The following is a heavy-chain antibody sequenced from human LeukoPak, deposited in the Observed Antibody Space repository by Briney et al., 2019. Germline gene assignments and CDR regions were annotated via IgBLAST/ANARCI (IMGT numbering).Heavy chain of an antibody. CDR1: GFTFSSYA. D-gene: IGHD3-3*01. Sequence: PGGSLRLSCAASGFTFSSYAMSWVRQAPGKGLEWVSAISGSGGSTSYAASVTGPFTISSDNSKNTLYLPMNSLRADGTAVYYCAKDGSLRVRFLEWLPKLIFDYWGQGTLVTVSS. J-gene: IGHJ4*02. V-gene: IGHV3-23*01. CDR2: ISGSGGST. CDR3: AKDGSLRVRFLEWLPKLIFDY.